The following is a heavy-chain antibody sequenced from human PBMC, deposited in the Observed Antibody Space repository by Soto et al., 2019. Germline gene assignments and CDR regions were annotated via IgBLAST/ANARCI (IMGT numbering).Heavy chain of an antibody. D-gene: IGHD3-22*01. CDR1: GYTITSYR. Sequence: ASVKVSCKASGYTITSYRISWGSMAPGQGLEWMGWISAYNGNTNYAQKLQGRVTMTTDTSTSTAYMELRSLRSDDTAVYYCARDYYDSSGYPWPFDYWGQGTLVTVSS. CDR3: ARDYYDSSGYPWPFDY. J-gene: IGHJ4*02. V-gene: IGHV1-18*01. CDR2: ISAYNGNT.